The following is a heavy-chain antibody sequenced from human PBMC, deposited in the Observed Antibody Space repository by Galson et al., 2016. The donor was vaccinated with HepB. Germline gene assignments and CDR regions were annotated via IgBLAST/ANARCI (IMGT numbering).Heavy chain of an antibody. CDR3: AKGGNTAAAIFRRDIPFDY. D-gene: IGHD2-2*01. V-gene: IGHV3-23*01. J-gene: IGHJ4*02. Sequence: LRLSCAASGFTFSTYAMSWVRQTPGKGLEWVSGISGRGDTTNYVDSVKGRFTVSRDNSKNTLYLQMNSLRGEDTAVYYCAKGGNTAAAIFRRDIPFDYSGQGTLVTVSS. CDR2: ISGRGDTT. CDR1: GFTFSTYA.